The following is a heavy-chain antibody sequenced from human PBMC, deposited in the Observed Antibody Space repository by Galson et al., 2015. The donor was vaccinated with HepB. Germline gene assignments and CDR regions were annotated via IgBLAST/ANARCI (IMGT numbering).Heavy chain of an antibody. CDR3: ARAPPGYSYVLLDY. V-gene: IGHV1-2*04. D-gene: IGHD5-18*01. CDR1: GYTFTGYY. J-gene: IGHJ4*02. CDR2: INPNSGGT. Sequence: SVKVSCKASGYTFTGYYMHWVRQAPGQGLEWMGWINPNSGGTNYAQKFQGWVTMTRDTSISTAYMELSRLRSDDTAVYYCARAPPGYSYVLLDYWGQGTLVTVSS.